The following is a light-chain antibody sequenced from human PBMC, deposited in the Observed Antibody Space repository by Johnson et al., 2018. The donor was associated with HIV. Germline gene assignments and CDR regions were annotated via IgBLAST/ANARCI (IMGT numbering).Light chain of an antibody. CDR2: ENN. CDR1: SSNIGNNY. J-gene: IGLJ1*01. V-gene: IGLV1-51*02. Sequence: QSVLTQPPSVSAAPGQKVTISCSGSSSNIGNNYVSWYQQLPGTAPKLLIYENNKRPSGIPDRFSGSKSGTSATLDLTGLQTGDEADYYCGTWDSSLSAYVFGTGTEVTVL. CDR3: GTWDSSLSAYV.